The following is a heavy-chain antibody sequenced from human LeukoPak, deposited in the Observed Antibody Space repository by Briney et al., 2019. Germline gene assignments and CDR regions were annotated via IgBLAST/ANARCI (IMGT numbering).Heavy chain of an antibody. D-gene: IGHD3-10*01. CDR3: AKSDGSGSYFDY. CDR2: IYYSGST. V-gene: IGHV4-59*01. J-gene: IGHJ4*02. Sequence: SETLSLTCTVSGGSISSYYWSWIRQPPGKGLEWIGYIYYSGSTNYNPSLKSRVTISVDTSKNQFSLKLSSVTAADSAVYYCAKSDGSGSYFDYWGQGTLVTVS. CDR1: GGSISSYY.